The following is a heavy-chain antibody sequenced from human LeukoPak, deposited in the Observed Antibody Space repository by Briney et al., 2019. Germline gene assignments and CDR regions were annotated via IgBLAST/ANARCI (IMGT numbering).Heavy chain of an antibody. CDR2: ISSSSTI. CDR1: GFTFSSYS. J-gene: IGHJ3*02. V-gene: IGHV3-48*01. Sequence: PGGSLRLSCAASGFTFSSYSMNWVRQAPGKGLEWVSCISSSSTIYYADSVKGRFTISRDNAKNSLYLQMNSLRAEDTAVYYCARDRFYDFWSGYDAFDIWGQGTMVTVSS. D-gene: IGHD3-3*01. CDR3: ARDRFYDFWSGYDAFDI.